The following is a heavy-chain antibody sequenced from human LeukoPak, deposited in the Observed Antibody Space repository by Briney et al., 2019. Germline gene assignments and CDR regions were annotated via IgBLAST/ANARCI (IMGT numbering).Heavy chain of an antibody. CDR1: GFTFSSYG. CDR2: IRYDGSNK. V-gene: IGHV3-30*02. D-gene: IGHD3-22*01. Sequence: PGGSLRLSCAASGFTFSSYGMHWVRQAPGKGLEWVAFIRYDGSNKYYADSVKGRFTISRDNSKNTLYLQMNSLRSEDTAVYYCARAGSRHYYDSSGPNWFDPWGQGTLVTVSS. CDR3: ARAGSRHYYDSSGPNWFDP. J-gene: IGHJ5*02.